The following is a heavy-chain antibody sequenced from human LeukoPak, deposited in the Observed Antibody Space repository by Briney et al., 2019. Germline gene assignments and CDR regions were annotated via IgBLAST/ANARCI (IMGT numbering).Heavy chain of an antibody. CDR3: ARDSSSPPAGY. J-gene: IGHJ4*02. CDR2: ISGSDGRT. CDR1: GFIFSTYA. Sequence: GGSLRLSCAASGFIFSTYAMTWVRQAPGEGLEWVSGISGSDGRTNYADSAKGRFTISRDNSKNTLYLQINSLRAEDTAVYYCARDSSSPPAGYWGQGTLVTVSS. V-gene: IGHV3-23*01. D-gene: IGHD2-2*01.